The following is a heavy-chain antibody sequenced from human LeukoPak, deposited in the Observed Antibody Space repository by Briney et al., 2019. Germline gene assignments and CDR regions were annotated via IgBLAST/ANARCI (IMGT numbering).Heavy chain of an antibody. J-gene: IGHJ4*02. Sequence: GSLRLSCAASGFTFSSYAMHWVRQAPGKGLEWVAFIRYDGSNKYYADSVKGRFTISRDNSKNTLYLQMNSLRAEDTAVYYCAKQPLDYYDSSGYYVFDYWGQGTLVTVSS. V-gene: IGHV3-30*02. CDR1: GFTFSSYA. CDR2: IRYDGSNK. CDR3: AKQPLDYYDSSGYYVFDY. D-gene: IGHD3-22*01.